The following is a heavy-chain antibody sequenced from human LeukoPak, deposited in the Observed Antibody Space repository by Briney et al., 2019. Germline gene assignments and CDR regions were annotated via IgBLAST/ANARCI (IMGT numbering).Heavy chain of an antibody. D-gene: IGHD6-19*01. CDR3: ARDPGIGVAGTDFQH. V-gene: IGHV1-2*06. J-gene: IGHJ1*01. CDR2: INPNSGGT. CDR1: GYTFTDYC. Sequence: ASVKVSCKASGYTFTDYCIHWVRQAPGQGLEWMGRINPNSGGTNYAQKFQGRVTMTRDTSISTAYMELISLRSDDTAVYYCARDPGIGVAGTDFQHWGQGTLVTVSS.